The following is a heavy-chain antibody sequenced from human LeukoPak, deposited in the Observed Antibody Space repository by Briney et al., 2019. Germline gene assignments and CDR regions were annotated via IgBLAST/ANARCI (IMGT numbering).Heavy chain of an antibody. CDR2: IYYSGST. CDR1: GGSISSYY. CDR3: ARAGRVYYYGMDV. V-gene: IGHV4-59*08. J-gene: IGHJ6*02. Sequence: SETVPLTCTVSGGSISSYYWSWIRQPPGKGLEWIGYIYYSGSTYYNPSLKSRVTILVDTSKNQSSLKLSSVTAADTAVYYCARAGRVYYYGMDVCCRGTTVTVSS.